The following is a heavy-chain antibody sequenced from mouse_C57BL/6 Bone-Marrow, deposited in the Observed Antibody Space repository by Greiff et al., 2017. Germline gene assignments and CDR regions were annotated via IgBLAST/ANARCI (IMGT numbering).Heavy chain of an antibody. V-gene: IGHV14-4*01. D-gene: IGHD1-1*01. CDR3: TALYGSSYGYFDV. CDR2: IDPENGDT. CDR1: GFNINDDY. J-gene: IGHJ1*03. Sequence: VQLQQSGAELVRPGASVKLSCTASGFNINDDYMHWVKQRPEQGLEWIGWIDPENGDTDYASKFQGKATITADTSSNTAYLQLSSLTSEDTAVYYGTALYGSSYGYFDVWGTGTTVTVSS.